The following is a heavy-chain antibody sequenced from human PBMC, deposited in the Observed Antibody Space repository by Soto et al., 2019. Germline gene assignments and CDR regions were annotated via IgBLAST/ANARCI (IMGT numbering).Heavy chain of an antibody. V-gene: IGHV4-39*01. J-gene: IGHJ6*03. D-gene: IGHD5-12*01. CDR3: ARHVMGGYSGYDLYYYYYMDV. CDR2: IYYSGST. Sequence: SATPSLTCTVSGGSVSSSSYYWGWIRQPPGKGLEWIGSIYYSGSTYYNPSLKSRVTISVDTSKNQFSLKLSSVTAADTAVYYCARHVMGGYSGYDLYYYYYMDVWGKGTTVTVSS. CDR1: GGSVSSSSYY.